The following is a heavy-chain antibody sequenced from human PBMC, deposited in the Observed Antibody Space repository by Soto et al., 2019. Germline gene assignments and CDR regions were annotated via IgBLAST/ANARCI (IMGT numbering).Heavy chain of an antibody. CDR1: GFIFSSYG. CDR3: ARVKQGRGGYDSPFDY. D-gene: IGHD5-12*01. J-gene: IGHJ4*02. CDR2: IRYDGSNE. V-gene: IGHV3-33*01. Sequence: QVQLVESGGGVVQPGRSLRLSCAPSGFIFSSYGMHWVRQAPGKGLDWVAVIRYDGSNEYYADSVRGRFTISRDNSKNRLYLQMNSLRAEDTAVYYCARVKQGRGGYDSPFDYWGQGTLVTVSS.